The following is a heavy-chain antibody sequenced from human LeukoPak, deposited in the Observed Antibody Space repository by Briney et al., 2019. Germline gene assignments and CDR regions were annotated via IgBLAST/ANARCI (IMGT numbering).Heavy chain of an antibody. D-gene: IGHD1-1*01. J-gene: IGHJ4*02. Sequence: KPSETLSLTCAVSGASISGSGYYWGWIRQPPGKGLEWIGSIYHSGSTFYNPSLKSRVTISVDPSKNQFSLKLSSVTAADTAVYYCASPRQLERQGGNTGFDYWGQGTLVTVSS. CDR2: IYHSGST. CDR1: GASISGSGYY. CDR3: ASPRQLERQGGNTGFDY. V-gene: IGHV4-38-2*01.